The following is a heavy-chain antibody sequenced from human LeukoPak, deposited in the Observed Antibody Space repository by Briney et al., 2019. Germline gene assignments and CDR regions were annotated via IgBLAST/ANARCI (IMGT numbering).Heavy chain of an antibody. J-gene: IGHJ4*02. D-gene: IGHD3-3*01. CDR3: TRVFGGYDVSDY. CDR1: GFTFSNAR. Sequence: GGSLRPSCAATGFTFSNARMSWFRQAPGKGLEWVGRIKSKTDGGTTDYAAPVKGRFTISRDDSKNTLYLQMNSLKTEDTAVYYCTRVFGGYDVSDYWGQGTLVTVSS. CDR2: IKSKTDGGTT. V-gene: IGHV3-15*01.